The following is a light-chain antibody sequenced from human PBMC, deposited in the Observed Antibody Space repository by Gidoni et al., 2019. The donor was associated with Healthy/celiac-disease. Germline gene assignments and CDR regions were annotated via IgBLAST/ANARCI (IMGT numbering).Light chain of an antibody. CDR3: QQYNNWPPYT. Sequence: EIVMTQSPATLSVSPGDRATLSCRASQSVSSNLAWYQQTPGQAPRLLIDGAATRATGSPARFSGSGSGTEFTLTISSRQSEDFAGYYCQQYNNWPPYTFGQXTKLEIK. CDR2: GAA. CDR1: QSVSSN. J-gene: IGKJ2*01. V-gene: IGKV3-15*01.